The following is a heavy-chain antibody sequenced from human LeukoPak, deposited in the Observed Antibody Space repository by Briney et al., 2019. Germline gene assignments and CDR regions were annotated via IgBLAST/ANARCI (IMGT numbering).Heavy chain of an antibody. CDR2: IKQDGSEK. CDR3: AREYYDFWSGYSHIDY. V-gene: IGHV3-7*03. J-gene: IGHJ4*02. D-gene: IGHD3-3*01. Sequence: GGSLRLSCAASGFTFSSYWMSWVRQAPGKGLEWVANIKQDGSEKYYVDSVKGRFTISRDNSKNSLYLQMNSLRTEDTALYYCAREYYDFWSGYSHIDYWGQRTLVTVSS. CDR1: GFTFSSYW.